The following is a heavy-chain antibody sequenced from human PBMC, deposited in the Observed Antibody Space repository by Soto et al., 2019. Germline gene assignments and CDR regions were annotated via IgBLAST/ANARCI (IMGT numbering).Heavy chain of an antibody. V-gene: IGHV3-30*18. CDR1: GFAFSDFT. D-gene: IGHD2-15*01. CDR2: ISYDGTNN. Sequence: GGSLRLSCVASGFAFSDFTMNWVRQAPGKGLEWVAVISYDGTNNYYTESVKGRFTISRDNSKNTLFLQMNSLRAEDTAVYFCAKGDCSGGSCYFSAFDIWGQGTMVTVSS. J-gene: IGHJ3*02. CDR3: AKGDCSGGSCYFSAFDI.